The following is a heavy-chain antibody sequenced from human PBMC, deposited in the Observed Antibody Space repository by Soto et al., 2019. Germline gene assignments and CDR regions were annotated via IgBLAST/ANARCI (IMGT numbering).Heavy chain of an antibody. V-gene: IGHV1-18*01. Sequence: ASVKVSCKASGYTFTSYAMHWVRQAPGQGLEWMGWISAYNGNTNYAQKLQGRVTMTTDTSTSTACMELRSLRSDDTAVYYCARDAAVGLLEYWGQGTLVTVSS. CDR2: ISAYNGNT. CDR1: GYTFTSYA. J-gene: IGHJ4*02. CDR3: ARDAAVGLLEY. D-gene: IGHD3-10*01.